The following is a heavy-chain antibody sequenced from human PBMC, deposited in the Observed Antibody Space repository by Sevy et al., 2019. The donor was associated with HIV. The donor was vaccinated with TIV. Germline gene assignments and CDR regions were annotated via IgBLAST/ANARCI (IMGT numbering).Heavy chain of an antibody. Sequence: GGSLRLSCAASGFNFSSYGMHWVRQAPGKGLEWVAVISYDVSNKYYADSVKGRFTISRDNSKNTLYLQMNSLRDEDTAVYYCAKYFWNPLAGQVGGMDVWGQGTTVTVSS. CDR1: GFNFSSYG. CDR3: AKYFWNPLAGQVGGMDV. V-gene: IGHV3-30*18. CDR2: ISYDVSNK. J-gene: IGHJ6*02. D-gene: IGHD1-1*01.